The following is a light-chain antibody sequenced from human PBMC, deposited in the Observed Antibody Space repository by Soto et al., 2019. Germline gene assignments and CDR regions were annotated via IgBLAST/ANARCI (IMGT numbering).Light chain of an antibody. CDR3: QQYDNLPPLT. Sequence: DIQMTQSPSSLSASVGDRVTITCQASQDISNYLNWYQQKPAKAPKLLIYDASNLETGVTSRFSGSGSGTDVTFTINTLQPEDIATHACQQYDNLPPLTFGGGTKVEIK. V-gene: IGKV1-33*01. CDR1: QDISNY. J-gene: IGKJ4*01. CDR2: DAS.